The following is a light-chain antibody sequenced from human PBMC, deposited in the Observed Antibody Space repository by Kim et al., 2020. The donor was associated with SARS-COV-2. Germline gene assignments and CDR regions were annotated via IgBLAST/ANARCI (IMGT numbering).Light chain of an antibody. V-gene: IGKV1-5*03. CDR1: QTISDW. Sequence: LSASVGDRVTITCRASQTISDWLAWYQQKPGKAPKLLIYKSSHLQTGVPSRFSGSGSGTEFTLTISSLQPDDFATYYCQQYNSYWDSFGQGTKLEI. J-gene: IGKJ2*03. CDR2: KSS. CDR3: QQYNSYWDS.